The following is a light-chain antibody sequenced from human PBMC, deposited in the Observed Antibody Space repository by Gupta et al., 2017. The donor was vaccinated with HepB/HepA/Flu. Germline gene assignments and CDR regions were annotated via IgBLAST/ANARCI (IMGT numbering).Light chain of an antibody. CDR2: GAS. CDR3: QQYNNWLVT. CDR1: QSVSSN. Sequence: EIVMTQSPAPLSVSPGERATLSCRASQSVSSNLAWYQQKPGQAPRLLIYGASTRATGIPARFSGSGSGTEFTLTISSLQSEDFAVYYCQQYNNWLVTFGQGTRLEMK. V-gene: IGKV3-15*01. J-gene: IGKJ5*01.